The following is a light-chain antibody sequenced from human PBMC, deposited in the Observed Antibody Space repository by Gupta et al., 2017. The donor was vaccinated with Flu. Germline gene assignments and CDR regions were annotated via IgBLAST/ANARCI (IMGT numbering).Light chain of an antibody. J-gene: IGLJ3*02. CDR1: TSNIGNNY. CDR3: GAWDSSLSAGV. CDR2: ENN. Sequence: STSNIGNNYVSWYQHFPGTAPKLLIFENNQRPSEIPDRFSGSKSGTSATLGITGLQTGDEAHYYCGAWDSSLSAGVFGGGTKLTVL. V-gene: IGLV1-51*01.